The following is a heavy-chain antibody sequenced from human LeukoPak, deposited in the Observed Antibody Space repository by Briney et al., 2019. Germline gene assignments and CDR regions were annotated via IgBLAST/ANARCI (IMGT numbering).Heavy chain of an antibody. V-gene: IGHV3-23*01. CDR1: GFTFSNYA. CDR3: AKGPYYPDGSGYPDY. Sequence: PGGSLRLSCAASGFTFSNYAMSWVRQAPGKGLEWVSGISGSGGTTYYAGSVKGRFTISRDNSKDTLYLEMNSLRAEDTAVYYCAKGPYYPDGSGYPDYWGQGTLATVSS. D-gene: IGHD3-22*01. J-gene: IGHJ4*02. CDR2: ISGSGGTT.